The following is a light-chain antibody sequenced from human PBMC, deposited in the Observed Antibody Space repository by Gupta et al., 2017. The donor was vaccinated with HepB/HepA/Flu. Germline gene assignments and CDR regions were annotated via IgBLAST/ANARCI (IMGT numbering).Light chain of an antibody. J-gene: IGKJ1*01. Sequence: ELGMTQSLATLSVTPGERATLSCRASQSLNTNLAWYQQKPGQAPTLLIYGASTRATGVPARFSGGGSGTEFNLTISGLQSEDFAVYYCQQYNNWPPWTFGQGTKVEI. CDR3: QQYNNWPPWT. CDR1: QSLNTN. CDR2: GAS. V-gene: IGKV3-15*01.